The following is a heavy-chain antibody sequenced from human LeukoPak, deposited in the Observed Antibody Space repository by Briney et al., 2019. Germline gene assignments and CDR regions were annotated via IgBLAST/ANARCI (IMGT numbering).Heavy chain of an antibody. V-gene: IGHV1-46*01. Sequence: ASVTVSCTASGYTFTSNYIHWVRQAPGQGLEWMGMIYPRDGSTSYAQKFQGRVAVTRDTSTSTVHMELSGLRSEDTAVYYCARDQEGFDYWGQGTLVTVSS. CDR2: IYPRDGST. J-gene: IGHJ4*02. CDR1: GYTFTSNY. CDR3: ARDQEGFDY.